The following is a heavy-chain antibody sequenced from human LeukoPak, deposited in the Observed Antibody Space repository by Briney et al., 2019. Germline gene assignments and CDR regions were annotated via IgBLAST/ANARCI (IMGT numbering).Heavy chain of an antibody. CDR2: ISGSGGST. J-gene: IGHJ4*02. CDR1: GFTFSSYS. CDR3: AKTTGYSSG. Sequence: GGSLRLSCAASGFTFSSYSMNWVRQAPGKGLEWVSTISGSGGSTYYADSVKGRFTISRDNSKNTLNLQMNSLSAEDTAVYYCAKTTGYSSGWGQGALVTVSS. V-gene: IGHV3-23*01. D-gene: IGHD6-19*01.